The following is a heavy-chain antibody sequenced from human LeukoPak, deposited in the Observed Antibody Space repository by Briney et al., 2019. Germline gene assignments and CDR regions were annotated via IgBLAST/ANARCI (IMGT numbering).Heavy chain of an antibody. V-gene: IGHV3-13*01. CDR3: ARGGDIIGFGEPTYFDL. CDR2: IGTAGDT. J-gene: IGHJ2*01. CDR1: GFTFSSYD. Sequence: QPGGSLRLSCAASGFTFSSYDTHWVRQATGKGLEWVSAIGTAGDTYYPGSVKGRFTISRENAKNSLYLQMNSLRAGDTAVYYCARGGDIIGFGEPTYFDLWGRGTLVTVSS. D-gene: IGHD3-10*01.